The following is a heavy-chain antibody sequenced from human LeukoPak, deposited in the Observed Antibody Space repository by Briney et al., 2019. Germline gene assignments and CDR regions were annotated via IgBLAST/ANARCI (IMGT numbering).Heavy chain of an antibody. CDR2: IHSGGTT. J-gene: IGHJ6*02. V-gene: IGHV3-66*01. D-gene: IGHD1-26*01. Sequence: GGSLRLSCAASGLTINNKFMTWVRQAPGKGLEWVTIIHSGGTTYYADSVKGRFTISRDNSKNTLYLQMNSLRAEDTAVYYCARVRGSGSYFADSWGQGTTVTVSS. CDR3: ARVRGSGSYFADS. CDR1: GLTINNKF.